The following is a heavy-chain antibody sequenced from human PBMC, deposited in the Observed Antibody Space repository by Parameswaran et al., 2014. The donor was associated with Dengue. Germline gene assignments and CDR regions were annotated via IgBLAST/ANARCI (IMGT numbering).Heavy chain of an antibody. CDR2: IYYSGST. V-gene: IGHV4-59*13. J-gene: IGHJ6*02. D-gene: IGHD5-18*01. Sequence: GKGLEWIGYIYYSGSTNYNPSLKSRVTISVDTSKNQFSLKLSSVTAADTAVYYCARAGKGGYSYGYYYYYGMDVWGQGTTVTVSS. CDR3: ARAGKGGYSYGYYYYYGMDV.